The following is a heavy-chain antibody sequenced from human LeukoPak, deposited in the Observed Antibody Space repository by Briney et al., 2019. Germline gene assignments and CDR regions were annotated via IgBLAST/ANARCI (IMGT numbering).Heavy chain of an antibody. D-gene: IGHD3-3*01. CDR1: GYSISSDYY. J-gene: IGHJ5*02. CDR3: ARDHLANLASRLFDP. Sequence: SETLSLTCAVSGYSISSDYYWGWIRQPPGKGLEWIGSVHHSGRTYYNPSLKCRVTISVDTSKNQFSLKLNSVTAADTAVYYCARDHLANLASRLFDPWGQGSLVTVSS. V-gene: IGHV4-38-2*02. CDR2: VHHSGRT.